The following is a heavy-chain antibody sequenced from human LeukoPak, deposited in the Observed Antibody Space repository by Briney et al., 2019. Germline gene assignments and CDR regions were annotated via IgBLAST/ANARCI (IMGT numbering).Heavy chain of an antibody. CDR3: ARDSGPWGVFDP. CDR1: GVSIRGGSYY. J-gene: IGHJ5*02. CDR2: IYTSGTT. Sequence: NASETLSLTCTVSGVSIRGGSYYWSWIRQPAGKGLEWIGRIYTSGTTNYNPSLKSRVTISIDMSNNHFSLTLKSVTAADKAVYYCARDSGPWGVFDPWGQGTLVTVSS. V-gene: IGHV4-61*02. D-gene: IGHD3-10*01.